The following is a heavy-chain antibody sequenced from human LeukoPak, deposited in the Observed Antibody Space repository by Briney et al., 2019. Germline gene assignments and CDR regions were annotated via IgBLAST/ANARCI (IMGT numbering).Heavy chain of an antibody. Sequence: PGGSLRLSCAASGFTFSSYWMSWVRQAPGKGLEWVANIKEDGSEKRYVDSVKGRFTISRDNAKNSLYLQMNSLRADDTAVYYCAMKAVPRPRLHDAFDFWGQGTVVSVSS. CDR2: IKEDGSEK. CDR1: GFTFSSYW. J-gene: IGHJ3*01. CDR3: AMKAVPRPRLHDAFDF. D-gene: IGHD5-24*01. V-gene: IGHV3-7*03.